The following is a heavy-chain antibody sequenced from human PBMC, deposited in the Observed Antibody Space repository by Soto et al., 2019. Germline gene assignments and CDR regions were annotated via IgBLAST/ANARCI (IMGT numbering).Heavy chain of an antibody. D-gene: IGHD5-12*01. CDR1: GYTFNDFG. J-gene: IGHJ4*02. CDR2: IYSKAGTI. V-gene: IGHV1-18*01. Sequence: QVQLVQSGAEVQKPGASVKVSCKTSGYTFNDFGITWVRQAPGLGLEWLGWIYSKAGTINFAPKFQARVLMTTDTYTSTVYIDLASLTFDDSDVYFCARDIGFDVDYLGQGTLVTVS. CDR3: ARDIGFDVDY.